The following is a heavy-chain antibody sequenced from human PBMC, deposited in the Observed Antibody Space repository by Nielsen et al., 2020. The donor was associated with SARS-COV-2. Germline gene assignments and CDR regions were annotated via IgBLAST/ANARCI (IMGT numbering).Heavy chain of an antibody. J-gene: IGHJ6*02. D-gene: IGHD3-10*01. CDR1: GVTFSSYA. V-gene: IGHV3-23*01. CDR3: AKMGRDYYGSGSYYTGRYYYYGMDV. CDR2: ISGSGGST. Sequence: GESLKISCAASGVTFSSYARSWVRQAPGKGLEWVSAISGSGGSTYYADSVKGRFTISRDNSKNTLYLQMNSLRAEDTAVYYCAKMGRDYYGSGSYYTGRYYYYGMDVWGQGTTVTVSS.